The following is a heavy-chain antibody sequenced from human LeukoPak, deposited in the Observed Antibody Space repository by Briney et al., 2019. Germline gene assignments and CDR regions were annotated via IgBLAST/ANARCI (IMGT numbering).Heavy chain of an antibody. CDR2: IYYSGST. CDR1: GGSISSGGYY. J-gene: IGHJ6*02. V-gene: IGHV4-31*03. D-gene: IGHD6-13*01. CDR3: ARDRIAAAGTETGGMDV. Sequence: TSETLSLTCTVSGGSISSGGYYWSWIRQHPGKGLEWIGYIYYSGSTYYNPSLKSRVTISVDTSKNQFSLKLSSVTAADTAVYYCARDRIAAAGTETGGMDVWGQGTTVTVSS.